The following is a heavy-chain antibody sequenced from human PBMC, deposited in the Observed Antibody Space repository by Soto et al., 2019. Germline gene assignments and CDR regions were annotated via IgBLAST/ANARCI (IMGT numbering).Heavy chain of an antibody. J-gene: IGHJ4*02. V-gene: IGHV3-23*01. CDR3: AKAGDDYWNGYLYYSDN. D-gene: IGHD3-3*01. CDR1: GFTFSRYA. Sequence: PGGSLRLSCAASGFTFSRYAMNWVRQAPGKGLEWVAGISDRGRSTDYADSVKGRFTISRDKSSNTLYLQMNSLRAEDTAVYYCAKAGDDYWNGYLYYSDNWGKGTLVTVSS. CDR2: ISDRGRST.